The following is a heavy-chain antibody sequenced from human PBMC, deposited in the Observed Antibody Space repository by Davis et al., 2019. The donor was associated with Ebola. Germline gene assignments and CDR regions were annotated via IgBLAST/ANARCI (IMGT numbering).Heavy chain of an antibody. CDR3: ARAVVVVAATPDWFDP. V-gene: IGHV4-59*01. J-gene: IGHJ5*02. CDR2: IYYSGST. Sequence: MPSETLSLTCTVSGGSISSYYWSWIRQPPGKGLEWIGYIYYSGSTNYNPSLKSRVTISVDTSKNQFSLKLSSVTAADTAVYYCARAVVVVAATPDWFDPWGQGTLVTVSS. D-gene: IGHD2-15*01. CDR1: GGSISSYY.